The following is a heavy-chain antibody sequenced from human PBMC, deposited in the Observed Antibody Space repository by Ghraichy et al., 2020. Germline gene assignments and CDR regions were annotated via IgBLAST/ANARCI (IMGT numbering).Heavy chain of an antibody. V-gene: IGHV3-48*02. CDR1: GFSFSTYS. CDR3: ARVVISGTTRYFDY. J-gene: IGHJ4*02. D-gene: IGHD1-7*01. CDR2: ISSSSGTI. Sequence: GESLNISCAASGFSFSTYSMNWVRQAPGKGLEWVSYISSSSGTIYFADSVKGRFTISRDNAKNSLYLQMNSLRDEDTAVYYCARVVISGTTRYFDYWGQGTLVTVSA.